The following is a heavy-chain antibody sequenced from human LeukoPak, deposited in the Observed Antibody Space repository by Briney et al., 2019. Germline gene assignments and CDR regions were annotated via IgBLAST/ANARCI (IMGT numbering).Heavy chain of an antibody. CDR3: AKDGSRGHGYGDY. CDR2: IRYDGSNK. Sequence: PGGSLRLSCAASGFTFSSYGMHWVRQAPGKGLEWVAFIRYDGSNKYYADSVKGRFTISRDNSKNTLYLQMNSLRAEDTAVYYCAKDGSRGHGYGDYWGQGTLVTVSS. J-gene: IGHJ4*02. CDR1: GFTFSSYG. D-gene: IGHD5-12*01. V-gene: IGHV3-30*02.